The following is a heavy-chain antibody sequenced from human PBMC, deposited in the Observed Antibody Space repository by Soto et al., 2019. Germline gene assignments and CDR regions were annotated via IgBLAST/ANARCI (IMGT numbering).Heavy chain of an antibody. J-gene: IGHJ5*02. Sequence: ASVKVSCKASGGTFSSYAISWVRQAPGQGLEWMGGIIPIFGTANYAQKFQGRVTITADESTSTAYMELSSLRSEDTAVYYCARVALYCSGGSCYPNWFDPWGQGTLVTVSS. CDR1: GGTFSSYA. CDR3: ARVALYCSGGSCYPNWFDP. D-gene: IGHD2-15*01. V-gene: IGHV1-69*13. CDR2: IIPIFGTA.